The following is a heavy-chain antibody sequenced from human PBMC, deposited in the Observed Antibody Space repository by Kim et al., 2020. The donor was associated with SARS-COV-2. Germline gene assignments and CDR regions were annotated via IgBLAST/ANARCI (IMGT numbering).Heavy chain of an antibody. V-gene: IGHV3-33*01. CDR2: YEGNKK. J-gene: IGHJ4*02. CDR3: TGGIDY. Sequence: YEGNKKNYADSGKGRLTISRDNSKNTLYLQMNSLRAEDTAVYYCTGGIDYWGQGTLVTVSS.